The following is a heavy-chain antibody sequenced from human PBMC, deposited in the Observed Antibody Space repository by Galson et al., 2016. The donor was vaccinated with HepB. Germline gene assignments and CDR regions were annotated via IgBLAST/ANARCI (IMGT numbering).Heavy chain of an antibody. CDR1: GFTFRNYA. Sequence: SLRLSCAASGFTFRNYAMSWVRQAPGKGLEWVSAIHLTGRDIYYADSVRGRFTISRDDSNSMLYLKMNSLRPEDSALYYCTKHEGRTYDHWGQGTMVTVSS. CDR3: TKHEGRTYDH. CDR2: IHLTGRDI. D-gene: IGHD2-15*01. V-gene: IGHV3-23*05. J-gene: IGHJ4*02.